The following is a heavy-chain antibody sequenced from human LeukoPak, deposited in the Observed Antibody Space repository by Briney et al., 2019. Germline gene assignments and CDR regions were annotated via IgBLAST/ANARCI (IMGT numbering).Heavy chain of an antibody. CDR2: INPSGGST. D-gene: IGHD5-12*01. J-gene: IGHJ4*02. Sequence: ASVKVSCKASGYTFTSYYMHWVRQAPGQGLEWMGIINPSGGSTSYAQKFQGGVTMTRDMSTSTVYMELSSLRSEDTAVYYCARGAGYSGYDSPEFDYWGQGTLVTVSS. V-gene: IGHV1-46*01. CDR1: GYTFTSYY. CDR3: ARGAGYSGYDSPEFDY.